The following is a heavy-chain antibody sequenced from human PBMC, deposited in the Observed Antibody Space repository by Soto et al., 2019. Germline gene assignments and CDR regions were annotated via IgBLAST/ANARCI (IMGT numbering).Heavy chain of an antibody. D-gene: IGHD3-16*02. V-gene: IGHV4-34*01. CDR3: ARELGYDYVWWSYRANYYYYGMDV. J-gene: IGHJ6*02. Sequence: QVQLQQWGAGLLKPSETLSLTCAVYGGSFSGYYWSWIRQPPGKGLEWIGEINHSGSTNYNPSLKSRVTISVDTSKNQFSLKLSSVTAADTAVYYCARELGYDYVWWSYRANYYYYGMDVWGQGTTVTVSS. CDR2: INHSGST. CDR1: GGSFSGYY.